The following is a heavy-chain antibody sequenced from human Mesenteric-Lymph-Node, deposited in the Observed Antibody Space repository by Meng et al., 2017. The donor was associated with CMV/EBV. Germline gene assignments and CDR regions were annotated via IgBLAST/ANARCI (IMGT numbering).Heavy chain of an antibody. J-gene: IGHJ4*01. D-gene: IGHD3-10*01. V-gene: IGHV3-23*01. Sequence: GESPMISRAASGFTFSNYDMNWVRQAPGQGLEWVSAISASGDTKYYAESVKGRFTITRDNSKNTPFLQMSSLSADDTAVYYCTTDHVSRRLLFLLFWGQGTRVTVSS. CDR1: GFTFSNYD. CDR3: TTDHVSRRLLFLLF. CDR2: ISASGDTK.